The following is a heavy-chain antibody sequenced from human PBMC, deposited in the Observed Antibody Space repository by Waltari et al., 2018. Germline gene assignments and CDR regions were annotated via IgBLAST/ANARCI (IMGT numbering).Heavy chain of an antibody. CDR3: ARRTVAAAGTDQPYYYYYYMDV. Sequence: QVQLVQSGSELKKPGASVKVSCKASGYTFTSYAMNWVRQAPGHGPEWLGWINTNTGNPTYAQGFTGRFVFSLDTSVSTAYLQISSLKAEDTAVYYCARRTVAAAGTDQPYYYYYYMDVWGKGTTVTVSS. D-gene: IGHD6-13*01. CDR1: GYTFTSYA. J-gene: IGHJ6*03. V-gene: IGHV7-4-1*02. CDR2: INTNTGNP.